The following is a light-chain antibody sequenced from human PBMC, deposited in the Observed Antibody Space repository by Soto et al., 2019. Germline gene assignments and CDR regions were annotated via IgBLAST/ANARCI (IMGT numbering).Light chain of an antibody. CDR3: HQYGSSPDT. V-gene: IGKV3-20*01. J-gene: IGKJ2*01. CDR1: QRVSVNY. CDR2: SAS. Sequence: EIVLTQSPGTLSLSPGERATLSCRASQRVSVNYLAWYQQKPGQAPRLLIYSASNRATGIPDRFSGSGSGTEFTLTISRLEPEDFAVYYCHQYGSSPDTFGQGTNLQIK.